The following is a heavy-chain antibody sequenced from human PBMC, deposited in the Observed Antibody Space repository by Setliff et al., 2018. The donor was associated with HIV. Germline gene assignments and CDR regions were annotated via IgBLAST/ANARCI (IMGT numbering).Heavy chain of an antibody. CDR2: ISAYIGDT. J-gene: IGHJ3*01. D-gene: IGHD4-17*01. V-gene: IGHV1-18*01. Sequence: GASVKVSCKASGYPFDSYGISWVRQAPGQGLEWMGWISAYIGDTKYAQRFQGRVTMTTDPSTPTACMELRSLKSEDTAVYYCARGQASNDYGVSFWGQGTMVTVS. CDR3: ARGQASNDYGVSF. CDR1: GYPFDSYG.